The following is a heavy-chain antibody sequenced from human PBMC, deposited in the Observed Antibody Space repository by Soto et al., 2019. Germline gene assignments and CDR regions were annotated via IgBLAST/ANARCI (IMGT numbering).Heavy chain of an antibody. D-gene: IGHD2-2*01. V-gene: IGHV1-46*02. CDR1: AYSFNTYH. J-gene: IGHJ5*02. CDR3: ARGDIVLVPASEGNWFDP. CDR2: INPDAGAT. Sequence: QVQLVQSGAEVKKPGASVTVSCKASAYSFNTYHIHWVRQAHGQGLEWMGLINPDAGATNYAQRFQGRHRLNSDSSTSTDNMELRILTFDDTAVDDDARGDIVLVPASEGNWFDPWGQGTLVNVSS.